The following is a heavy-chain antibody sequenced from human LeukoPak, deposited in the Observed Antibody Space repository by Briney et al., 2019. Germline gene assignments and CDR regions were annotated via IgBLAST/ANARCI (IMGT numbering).Heavy chain of an antibody. CDR2: ISPSGGST. Sequence: ASVKVSCKASGYTFTSYYMHWVRQAPGQGLEWMGIISPSGGSTSYAQKFQGRVTMTRDTSTSTVYMELSSLRSEDTAVYYCARDRSYYGSGSNWFDPWGQGTLVTVSS. CDR1: GYTFTSYY. CDR3: ARDRSYYGSGSNWFDP. V-gene: IGHV1-46*01. D-gene: IGHD3-10*01. J-gene: IGHJ5*02.